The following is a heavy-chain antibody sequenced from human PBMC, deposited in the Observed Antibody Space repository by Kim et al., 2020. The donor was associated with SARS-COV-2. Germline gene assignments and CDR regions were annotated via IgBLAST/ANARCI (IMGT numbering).Heavy chain of an antibody. CDR3: AREREQQLVRPLDY. D-gene: IGHD6-13*01. J-gene: IGHJ4*02. V-gene: IGHV3-48*02. Sequence: ADSVKGRFTISRDNAKNSLYLQMNSLRDEDTAVYYCAREREQQLVRPLDYWGQGTLVTVSS.